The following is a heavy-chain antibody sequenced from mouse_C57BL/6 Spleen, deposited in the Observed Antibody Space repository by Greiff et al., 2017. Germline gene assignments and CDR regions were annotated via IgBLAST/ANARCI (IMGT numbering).Heavy chain of an antibody. V-gene: IGHV1-55*01. CDR2: IYPGSGST. D-gene: IGHD1-1*01. CDR1: GYTFTSYW. Sequence: QVQLQQSGAELVKPGASVKMSCKASGYTFTSYWITWVKQRPGQGLEWIGDIYPGSGSTNYNEKFKSKATLTVDTSSSTAYMQLSSLTSEDSAVYYCARGEDYYGSSPYFDYWGQGTTLTVSS. J-gene: IGHJ2*01. CDR3: ARGEDYYGSSPYFDY.